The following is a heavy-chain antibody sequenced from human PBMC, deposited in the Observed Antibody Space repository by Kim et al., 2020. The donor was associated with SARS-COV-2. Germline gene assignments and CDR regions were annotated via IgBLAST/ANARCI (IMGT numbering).Heavy chain of an antibody. CDR2: IWYDGSNK. Sequence: GGSLRLSCAASGFTFSSYGMHWVRQAPGKGLEWVAVIWYDGSNKYYADSVKGRFTISRDNSKNTLYLQMNSLRAEDTAVYYCAKSRFASSSWYLSQGMDVWGQGTTVTVSS. J-gene: IGHJ6*02. CDR1: GFTFSSYG. D-gene: IGHD6-13*01. V-gene: IGHV3-33*06. CDR3: AKSRFASSSWYLSQGMDV.